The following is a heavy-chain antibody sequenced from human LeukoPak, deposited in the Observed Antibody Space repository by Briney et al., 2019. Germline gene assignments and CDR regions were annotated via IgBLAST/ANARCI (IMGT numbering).Heavy chain of an antibody. CDR1: GGSISSGDYY. CDR3: AKWGCGGNLDY. J-gene: IGHJ4*02. CDR2: IYYSGST. D-gene: IGHD4-23*01. V-gene: IGHV4-61*08. Sequence: SETLSLTCTVSGGSISSGDYYWSWIRQPPGKGLEWIGYIYYSGSTNYNPSLRSRVTISVDTSKNQFSRKLSSVTAADPAVYYCAKWGCGGNLDYWGREPWSPSPQ.